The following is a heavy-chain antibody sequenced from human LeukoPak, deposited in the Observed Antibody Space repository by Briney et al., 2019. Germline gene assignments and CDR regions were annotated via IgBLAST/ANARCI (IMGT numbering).Heavy chain of an antibody. D-gene: IGHD3-22*01. J-gene: IGHJ4*02. CDR1: GFTFSSYA. CDR2: IWDDGSQK. CDR3: AREERYYDSSGFPLYFDY. V-gene: IGHV3-33*08. Sequence: GGSLRLSCAASGFTFSSYAMSWVRQAPGKGLEWVAFIWDDGSQKYYVDSVKGRFTISRDNSENTLYLEMNTLRAEDSAVYYCAREERYYDSSGFPLYFDYWSQGTLVTVSS.